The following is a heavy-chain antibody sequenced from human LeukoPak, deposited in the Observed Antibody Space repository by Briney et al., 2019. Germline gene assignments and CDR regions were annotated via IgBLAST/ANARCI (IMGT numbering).Heavy chain of an antibody. J-gene: IGHJ4*02. CDR2: IRYDGSNK. CDR3: ARDGLQSDDY. V-gene: IGHV3-30*02. Sequence: GGSLRLSCAASGFTFSSYGMHWVRQAPGKGLEWVAFIRYDGSNKYYADSVKGRFTISRDNAKNSLYLQMNSMRAEDTAVYYCARDGLQSDDYWGQGTLVTVSS. CDR1: GFTFSSYG. D-gene: IGHD5-24*01.